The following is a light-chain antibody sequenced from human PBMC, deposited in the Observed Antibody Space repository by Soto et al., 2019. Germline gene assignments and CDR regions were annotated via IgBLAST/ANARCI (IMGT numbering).Light chain of an antibody. J-gene: IGKJ1*01. V-gene: IGKV1-17*01. CDR1: QGIRND. CDR3: LQHSTSPLT. CDR2: AAS. Sequence: DIQMTQFPSSLSASVGDRVTITCRASQGIRNDLAWYQQKPGKAPKRLIYAASSLQSGVPSRFSGNGSGTEFTLAISSLQPEFFATCYFLQHSTSPLTFGQEPRVQIK.